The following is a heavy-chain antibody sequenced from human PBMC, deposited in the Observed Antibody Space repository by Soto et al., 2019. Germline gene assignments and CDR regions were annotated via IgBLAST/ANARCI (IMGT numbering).Heavy chain of an antibody. CDR2: IIPILGIA. CDR1: GGTFSSYT. Sequence: QVQLVQSGAEVKKPGSSVKVSCKASGGTFSSYTISWVRQAPGQGLEWMGRIIPILGIANYAQKFQGRVTITADKSTSTAYMELSSLRSEDTAVYYCAREATNYYDSSGYYPATDYYYGMDVWGQGTTVTVSS. J-gene: IGHJ6*02. CDR3: AREATNYYDSSGYYPATDYYYGMDV. D-gene: IGHD3-22*01. V-gene: IGHV1-69*08.